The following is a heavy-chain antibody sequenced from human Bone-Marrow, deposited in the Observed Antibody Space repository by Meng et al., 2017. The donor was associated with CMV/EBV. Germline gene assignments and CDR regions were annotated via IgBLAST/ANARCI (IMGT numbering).Heavy chain of an antibody. J-gene: IGHJ4*02. CDR1: GGSISSYY. CDR3: ARTGYQWLAYFDY. D-gene: IGHD6-19*01. V-gene: IGHV4-59*01. CDR2: IYYSGST. Sequence: SETLSLTCTVSGGSISSYYWSWIRQPPGKGLEWIGYIYYSGSTNYNPSLKSRVTISVDTSKNQFSLKLSSVTAADTAVYYCARTGYQWLAYFDYWGQGTLVTVYS.